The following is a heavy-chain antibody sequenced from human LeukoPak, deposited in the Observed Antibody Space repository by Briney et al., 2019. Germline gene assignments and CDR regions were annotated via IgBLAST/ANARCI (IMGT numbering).Heavy chain of an antibody. CDR2: IYTSGST. J-gene: IGHJ3*02. CDR1: GGSISSYY. D-gene: IGHD1-26*01. Sequence: PSETLSLTCTVSGGSISSYYWSWLRQPAGKGLEWIGRIYTSGSTNYNPSLKSRVTMSVDTSKNQFSLKLSSVTAADTAVYYCARADGTGATRAAFDIWGQGTMVTVSS. V-gene: IGHV4-4*07. CDR3: ARADGTGATRAAFDI.